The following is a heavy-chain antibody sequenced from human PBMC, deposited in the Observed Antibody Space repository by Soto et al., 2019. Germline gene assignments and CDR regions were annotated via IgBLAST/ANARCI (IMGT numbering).Heavy chain of an antibody. CDR2: IYYSGST. J-gene: IGHJ4*02. CDR3: ARLQPGDFFDY. CDR1: GGSISSYY. D-gene: IGHD7-27*01. Sequence: SETLSLTCTVSGGSISSYYWSWIRQPPGKGLEWIGYIYYSGSTNYNPSLKSRVTISVDTSKNQFSLKLSSVTAADTAVYYCARLQPGDFFDYWGQGTLVTVSS. V-gene: IGHV4-59*08.